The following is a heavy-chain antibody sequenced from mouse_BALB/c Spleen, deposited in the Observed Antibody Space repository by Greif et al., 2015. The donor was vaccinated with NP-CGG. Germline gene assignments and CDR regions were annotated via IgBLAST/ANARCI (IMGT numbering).Heavy chain of an antibody. CDR3: ARRRSFFAY. CDR2: ISSGGSYT. V-gene: IGHV5-9-3*01. J-gene: IGHJ3*01. CDR1: GFTFSSYA. Sequence: EVQLVESGGGLVKPGGSLKLSCAASGFTFSSYAMSWVRQTPEKRLEWVATISSGGSYTYYPDSVKGRFTISRDNAKNTLYLQMSSLRSEDTAMYYCARRRSFFAYWGQGTLVTVSA.